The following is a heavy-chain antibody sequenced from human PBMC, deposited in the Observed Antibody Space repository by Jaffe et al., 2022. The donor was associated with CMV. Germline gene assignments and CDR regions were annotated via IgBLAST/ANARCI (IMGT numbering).Heavy chain of an antibody. D-gene: IGHD3-10*01. CDR2: IWYDGSNK. V-gene: IGHV3-33*08. Sequence: QVQLVESGGGVVQPGRSLRLSCAASGFTFSSYGMHWVRQAPGKGLEWVAVIWYDGSNKYYADSVKGRFTISRDNSKNTLYLQMNSLRAEDTAVYYCARDWAVSPYGSGSSTDAFDIWGQGTMVTVSS. J-gene: IGHJ3*02. CDR3: ARDWAVSPYGSGSSTDAFDI. CDR1: GFTFSSYG.